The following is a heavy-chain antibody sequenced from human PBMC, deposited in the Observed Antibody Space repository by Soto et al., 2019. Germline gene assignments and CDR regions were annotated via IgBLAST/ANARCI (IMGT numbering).Heavy chain of an antibody. CDR2: ISSSGSTI. Sequence: GGSLRLSCAASGFTFSDYYMSWIRQAPGKGLEWVSYISSSGSTIYYADSVKGRFTISRDNAKNSLYLQMNSLRAEDTAVYYCARVLTGTTGYYYYMDVWGKGTTVTVSS. CDR1: GFTFSDYY. J-gene: IGHJ6*03. CDR3: ARVLTGTTGYYYYMDV. D-gene: IGHD1-7*01. V-gene: IGHV3-11*01.